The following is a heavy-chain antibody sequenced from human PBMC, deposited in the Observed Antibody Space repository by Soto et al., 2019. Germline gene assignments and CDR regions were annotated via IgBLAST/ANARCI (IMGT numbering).Heavy chain of an antibody. J-gene: IGHJ6*02. CDR2: ISAYNGNT. D-gene: IGHD5-12*01. CDR1: GYTFTSCC. CDR3: ARDKDRLQLGGNYYYILDV. Sequence: ASVTASCQASGYTFTSCCIIWVRQAPGQGLEWMGWISAYNGNTNYAQKLQGRVTMTTDTSTSTAYMELRSLRSDDTAVYYCARDKDRLQLGGNYYYILDVWGQGTTVTVSS. V-gene: IGHV1-18*01.